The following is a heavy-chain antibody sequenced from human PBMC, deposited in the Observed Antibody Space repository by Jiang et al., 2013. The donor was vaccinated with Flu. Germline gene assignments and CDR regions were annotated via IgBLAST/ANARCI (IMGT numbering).Heavy chain of an antibody. Sequence: GLVKPPQTLSLTCTVSGGSISSGGYYWSWIRQHPGKGLEWIGYIYYSGSTYYNPSLKSRVTISVDTSKNQFSLKLSSVTAADTAVYYCAREETSYCGGDCYPDAFDIWGQGTMVTVSS. J-gene: IGHJ3*02. CDR3: AREETSYCGGDCYPDAFDI. D-gene: IGHD2-21*02. V-gene: IGHV4-31*03. CDR2: IYYSGST. CDR1: GGSISSGGYY.